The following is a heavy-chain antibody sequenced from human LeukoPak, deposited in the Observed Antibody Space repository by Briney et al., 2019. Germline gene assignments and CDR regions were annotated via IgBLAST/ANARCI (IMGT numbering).Heavy chain of an antibody. CDR3: ARAARGYCSSTSCYNWFDP. Sequence: SETLSLTCTVSGGSISSYYWSWIRQPPGKGLEWIGYIYYSGSTNYNPSLKSRVTISVDTSKNQFSLKLSSVTAADTAVYYCARAARGYCSSTSCYNWFDPWGQGTLVTVSS. J-gene: IGHJ5*02. D-gene: IGHD2-2*01. CDR2: IYYSGST. V-gene: IGHV4-59*01. CDR1: GGSISSYY.